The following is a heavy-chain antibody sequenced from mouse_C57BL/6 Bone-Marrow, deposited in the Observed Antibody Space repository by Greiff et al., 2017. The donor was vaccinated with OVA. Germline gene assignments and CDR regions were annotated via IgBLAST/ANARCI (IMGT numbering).Heavy chain of an antibody. CDR3: ARRYYGSHWYFDV. D-gene: IGHD1-1*01. J-gene: IGHJ1*03. V-gene: IGHV1-18*01. CDR1: GYSFTDYN. Sequence: VQLKASGPALVQPGASVKIPCTASGYSFTDYNMAWVKQSPGTSLEWIGDINPNNGGTIYNQKFKGKATLTVDKSSSTAYMELRSLTSEDTAVYYCARRYYGSHWYFDVWGTGTTVTVSS. CDR2: INPNNGGT.